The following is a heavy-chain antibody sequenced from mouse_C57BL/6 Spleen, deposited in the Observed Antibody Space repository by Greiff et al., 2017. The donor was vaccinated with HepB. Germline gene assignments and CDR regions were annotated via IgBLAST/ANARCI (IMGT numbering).Heavy chain of an antibody. Sequence: QVQLKQSGAELVRPGASVTLSCKASGYTFTDYEMHWVKQTPVHGLEWIGAIDPETGGTAYNQKFKGKAILTADKSSSTAYMELRSLTSEDSAVYYCTESYYYGSSYNYWGQGTTLTVSS. CDR1: GYTFTDYE. CDR3: TESYYYGSSYNY. CDR2: IDPETGGT. V-gene: IGHV1-15*01. D-gene: IGHD1-1*01. J-gene: IGHJ2*01.